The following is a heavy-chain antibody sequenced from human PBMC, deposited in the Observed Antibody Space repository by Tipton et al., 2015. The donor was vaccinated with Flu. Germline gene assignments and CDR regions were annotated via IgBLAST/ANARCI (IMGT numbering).Heavy chain of an antibody. CDR3: ATRIYGSGSVNY. CDR1: GFTFSTYT. D-gene: IGHD3-10*01. CDR2: ISGSGDTT. V-gene: IGHV3-23*01. J-gene: IGHJ4*02. Sequence: GSLRLSCAASGFTFSTYTMAWVRQAPGKGLEWVSVISGSGDTTYYADSVKGRFTISRDNSKNMMHLQMNSLRAEDTAVYYCATRIYGSGSVNYWGQGTLVTVSS.